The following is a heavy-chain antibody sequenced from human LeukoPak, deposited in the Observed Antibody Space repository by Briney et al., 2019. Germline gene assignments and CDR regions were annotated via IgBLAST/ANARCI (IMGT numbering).Heavy chain of an antibody. J-gene: IGHJ1*01. CDR2: TYYRSKWYK. CDR1: GDSVSSNSAT. Sequence: SQTLSLTCAISGDSVSSNSATWNWLRQSPSRGLEWLGRTYYRSKWYKYYAVSVKGRITINPDTSKNQFSLQLNSVTPEDTAVYHCARGPSYFQHWGQGTLVTVSS. V-gene: IGHV6-1*01. CDR3: ARGPSYFQH.